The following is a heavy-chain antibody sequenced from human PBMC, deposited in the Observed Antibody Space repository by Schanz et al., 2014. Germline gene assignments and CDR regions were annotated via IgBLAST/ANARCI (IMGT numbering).Heavy chain of an antibody. Sequence: QGQLVQSGAEVKKPGASVKVSCKASGYTFISYGISWVRQAPGQGLEWMGRIIPILGIANYAQNFQGRVTITADKSTSTAYMELTSLRAEDTAVYYCARDHQWLARYYMDVWGKGTTVTVSS. V-gene: IGHV1-69*04. CDR3: ARDHQWLARYYMDV. J-gene: IGHJ6*03. CDR2: IIPILGIA. D-gene: IGHD6-19*01. CDR1: GYTFISYG.